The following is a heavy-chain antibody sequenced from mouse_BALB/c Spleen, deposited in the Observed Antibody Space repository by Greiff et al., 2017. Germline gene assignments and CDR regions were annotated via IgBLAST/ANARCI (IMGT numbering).Heavy chain of an antibody. CDR3: ARPSWDEGFDY. V-gene: IGHV7-3*02. Sequence: DVMLVESGGGLVQPGGSLRLSCATSGFTFTDYYMSWVRQPPGKALEWLGFIRNKANGYTTEYSSSVKGRFTSSRDNSQGILYLQMNTLIAEDSATYYCARPSWDEGFDYWGQGTTLTVSS. CDR2: IRNKANGYTT. CDR1: GFTFTDYY. D-gene: IGHD4-1*01. J-gene: IGHJ2*01.